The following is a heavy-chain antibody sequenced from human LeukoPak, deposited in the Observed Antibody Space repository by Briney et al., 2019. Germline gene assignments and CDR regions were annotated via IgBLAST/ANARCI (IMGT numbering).Heavy chain of an antibody. Sequence: PSETLSLTCTVSGGSISSSSYYWGWIRQPPGKGLEWIGSIYYSGSTYYNPSLKSRVTISVDTSKNQFSLKLSSVTAADTAVYYCARGRPFGPFNYYYYYMDVWGKGTTVTISS. D-gene: IGHD3-16*01. CDR2: IYYSGST. CDR3: ARGRPFGPFNYYYYYMDV. CDR1: GGSISSSSYY. V-gene: IGHV4-39*01. J-gene: IGHJ6*03.